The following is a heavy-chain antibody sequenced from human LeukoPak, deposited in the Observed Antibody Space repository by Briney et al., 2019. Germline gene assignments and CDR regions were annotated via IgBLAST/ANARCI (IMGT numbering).Heavy chain of an antibody. Sequence: SETLSLTCAVYGGSFSGYYWSWIRQPPGKGLEWIGEINHSGSTNYNPSLKSRVTISVDTSKNQFSLKLSSVTAADTAVYYRARGGAKRMTTVTTGLGYWGQGTLVTVSS. CDR2: INHSGST. D-gene: IGHD4-17*01. CDR1: GGSFSGYY. V-gene: IGHV4-34*01. CDR3: ARGGAKRMTTVTTGLGY. J-gene: IGHJ4*02.